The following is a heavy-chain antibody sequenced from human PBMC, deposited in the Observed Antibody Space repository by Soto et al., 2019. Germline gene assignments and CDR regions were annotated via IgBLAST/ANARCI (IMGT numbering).Heavy chain of an antibody. J-gene: IGHJ4*02. CDR2: ISGSGATT. Sequence: GGSLRLSCAASGFTFSSYGMSWVRQAPGRGLEWVSEISGSGATTYHTDSVKGRLTISRDNSKNTLYLQMNSLRVEDTAVYYCATRGSYYQIDYWGQGTLVTVSS. V-gene: IGHV3-23*01. CDR3: ATRGSYYQIDY. CDR1: GFTFSSYG. D-gene: IGHD1-26*01.